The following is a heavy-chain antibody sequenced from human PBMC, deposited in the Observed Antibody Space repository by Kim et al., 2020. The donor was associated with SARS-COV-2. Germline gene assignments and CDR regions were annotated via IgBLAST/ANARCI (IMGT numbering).Heavy chain of an antibody. CDR1: GFTFSSYA. J-gene: IGHJ4*02. CDR3: ASGGMVGTSDY. D-gene: IGHD3-10*01. V-gene: IGHV3-30-3*01. CDR2: ISYDGSNK. Sequence: GGSLRLSCAASGFTFSSYAMHWVRQAPGKGLEWVAVISYDGSNKYYADSVKGRFTISRDNSKNTLYLQMNSLRAEDTAVYYCASGGMVGTSDYWGQGTLV.